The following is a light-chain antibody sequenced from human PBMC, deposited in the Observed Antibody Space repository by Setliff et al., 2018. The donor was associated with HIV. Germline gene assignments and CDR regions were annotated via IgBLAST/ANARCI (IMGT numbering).Light chain of an antibody. J-gene: IGLJ1*01. CDR2: AVS. CDR1: SSDIGSYDY. Sequence: QSALTQPASVSGSPGQSITISCTGTSSDIGSYDYVSWYQQHPGKAPKLIIYAVSSRPPGVSNRFSGSKSGNTASLTISGLQAEDEADYYCSSYTSSFTRVFGTGTKV. CDR3: SSYTSSFTRV. V-gene: IGLV2-14*01.